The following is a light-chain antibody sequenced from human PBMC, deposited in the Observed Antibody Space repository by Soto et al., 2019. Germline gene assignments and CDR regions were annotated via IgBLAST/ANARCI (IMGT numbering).Light chain of an antibody. CDR2: GAS. V-gene: IGKV1-9*01. CDR1: QGISSY. Sequence: IQLTQYPSSLSASVGDRVTITCRASQGISSYLGWYQQKPGKAPKLLIYGASTLQSGVPSRLSGSGSGTDLTITISSMQNEDFETYYCQQLNKYPSTFGGGTKVDIK. CDR3: QQLNKYPST. J-gene: IGKJ4*01.